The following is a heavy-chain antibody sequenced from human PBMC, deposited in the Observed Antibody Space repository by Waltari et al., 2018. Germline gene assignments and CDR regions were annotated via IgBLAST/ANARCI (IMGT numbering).Heavy chain of an antibody. D-gene: IGHD7-27*01. V-gene: IGHV1-2*02. Sequence: VQLVQSGAEVKNPGASVRISCKISGNTLTGYYLHWVRQAPGQGLEFLGWMHPANGGTRYTQKFQGRVALTRETSIETSYMELSRLTSEDTAIYFCALLPNFNEYLFDFWGQGTLVTVSS. CDR3: ALLPNFNEYLFDF. J-gene: IGHJ4*02. CDR2: MHPANGGT. CDR1: GNTLTGYY.